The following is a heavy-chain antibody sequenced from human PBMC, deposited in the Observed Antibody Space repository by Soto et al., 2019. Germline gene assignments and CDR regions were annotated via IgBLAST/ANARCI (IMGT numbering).Heavy chain of an antibody. J-gene: IGHJ4*02. CDR3: ARHSGPYSRTSPVTY. Sequence: GESLKISCRGSGYSFTTYWISWVRQMPGKGLEWMGKIDPSDSYTNYSPSFQGHVTISTDKSINTAYLQWSSLKASDTAMYYCARHSGPYSRTSPVTYWGQGTLVTVSS. CDR2: IDPSDSYT. D-gene: IGHD6-13*01. CDR1: GYSFTTYW. V-gene: IGHV5-10-1*01.